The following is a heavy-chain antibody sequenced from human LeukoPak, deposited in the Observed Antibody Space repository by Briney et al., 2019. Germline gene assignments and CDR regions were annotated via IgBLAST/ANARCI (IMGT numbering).Heavy chain of an antibody. J-gene: IGHJ6*02. D-gene: IGHD1-1*01. CDR2: IYSGGSS. CDR3: ARDAGHQLSRRNYYAMDV. Sequence: PSETLPLTCTVSGGSISSSSYYWGWIRQPPGKELEWIGSIYSGGSSYYNPSLKSRVTISVDTSNNQFSLKVNSVTAADTAVYYCARDAGHQLSRRNYYAMDVWGQGTTVTVSS. CDR1: GGSISSSSYY. V-gene: IGHV4-39*07.